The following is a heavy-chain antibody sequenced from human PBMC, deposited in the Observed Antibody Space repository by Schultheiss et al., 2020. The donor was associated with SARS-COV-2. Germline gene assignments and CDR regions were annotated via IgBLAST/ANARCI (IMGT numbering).Heavy chain of an antibody. CDR1: GFTFDDYA. Sequence: GGSLRLSCAASGFTFDDYAMHWVRQAPGKGLEWVSGVSWNSGSIGYVDSVKGRFTISRDNAKNSLYLQMNNLRVEDTAIYYCATKESGHSHGFGCWGQGTLVTVSS. V-gene: IGHV3-9*01. J-gene: IGHJ4*02. CDR2: VSWNSGSI. D-gene: IGHD5-18*01. CDR3: ATKESGHSHGFGC.